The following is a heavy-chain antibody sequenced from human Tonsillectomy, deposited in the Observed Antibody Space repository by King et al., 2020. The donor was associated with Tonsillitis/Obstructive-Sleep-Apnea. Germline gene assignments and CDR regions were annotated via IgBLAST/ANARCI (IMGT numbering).Heavy chain of an antibody. CDR3: ARGDIVVVPAASYYYYYMDV. CDR1: GFTFSSYW. CDR2: INSDGSST. V-gene: IGHV3-74*01. D-gene: IGHD2-2*01. Sequence: QLVESGGGLVQPGGSLRLSCAASGFTFSSYWMHWVRQAPGKGLVWVSRINSDGSSTSYADSVKGRFTISRDNAKNTLYLQMNSLRAEDTAVYYCARGDIVVVPAASYYYYYMDVWGKGTTVTVSS. J-gene: IGHJ6*03.